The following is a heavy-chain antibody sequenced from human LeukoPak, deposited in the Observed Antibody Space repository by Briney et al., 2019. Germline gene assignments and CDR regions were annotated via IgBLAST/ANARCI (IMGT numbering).Heavy chain of an antibody. D-gene: IGHD5-18*01. Sequence: GESLQISCKGSGYSFTSYWIGWVRQMPGKGLEWMRIIYPGDSDTRYSPSFQGQVTISADKSISTAYLQWSSLKASDTAMYYCARHYSVDGYSYGYWSILDYWGQGTLVTVSS. CDR3: ARHYSVDGYSYGYWSILDY. CDR1: GYSFTSYW. J-gene: IGHJ4*02. V-gene: IGHV5-51*01. CDR2: IYPGDSDT.